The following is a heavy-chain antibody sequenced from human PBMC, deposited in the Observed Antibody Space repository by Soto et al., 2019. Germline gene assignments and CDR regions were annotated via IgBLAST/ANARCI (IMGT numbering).Heavy chain of an antibody. CDR1: GYTFTSYD. CDR3: AGGKVGYFDWLLPGHYYYYYGMDV. Sequence: GASVKVSCKASGYTFTSYDINWVRQATGQGLEWMGWMNPNSGKTGYAQKFQGRDNMTRNSSISTAYMELSSLRSEYTVLYYCAGGKVGYFDWLLPGHYYYYYGMDVWG. V-gene: IGHV1-8*01. D-gene: IGHD3-9*01. J-gene: IGHJ6*02. CDR2: MNPNSGKT.